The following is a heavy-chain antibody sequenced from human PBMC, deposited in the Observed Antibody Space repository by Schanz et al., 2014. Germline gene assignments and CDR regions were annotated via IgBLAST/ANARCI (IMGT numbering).Heavy chain of an antibody. D-gene: IGHD5-12*01. Sequence: QVQLVQSGAEVKKPGASVKVSCKASGYTFTTYYIHWVRQAPGQGLVWMGKINPSSGTTRIAQNCQGRLIVSSDTSTSTVNMELSSLRSEDTAVYYCAREATIMTGGAFDVWGQGTMVTVSS. J-gene: IGHJ3*01. CDR3: AREATIMTGGAFDV. CDR1: GYTFTTYY. CDR2: INPSSGTT. V-gene: IGHV1-46*01.